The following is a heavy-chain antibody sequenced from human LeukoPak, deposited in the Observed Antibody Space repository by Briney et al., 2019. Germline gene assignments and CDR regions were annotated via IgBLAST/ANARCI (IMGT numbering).Heavy chain of an antibody. CDR1: GYTFTSYG. J-gene: IGHJ4*02. D-gene: IGHD3-10*01. V-gene: IGHV1-18*01. Sequence: VASVKVSCKASGYTFTSYGISWVRQAPGQGLEWMGWISAYNGNTNYAQKLQGRVTMTTDTSTSTAYMELRSLRSDDTAVYYCARDHYGSSRPNFDYWGRGTLVTVSS. CDR3: ARDHYGSSRPNFDY. CDR2: ISAYNGNT.